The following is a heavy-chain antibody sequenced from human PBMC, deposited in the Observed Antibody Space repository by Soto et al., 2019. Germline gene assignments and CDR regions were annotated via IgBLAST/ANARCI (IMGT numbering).Heavy chain of an antibody. Sequence: SETLSLTCTVSGGSISSGGYYWSWIRQHPGKGLEWIGYIYYSGSTYYNPSLKSRVTISVDTSKNQFSLKLSSVTAADTAVYYCARSPHYDFWSGYYTPSYYYYGMDVWGQGTTVTVSS. D-gene: IGHD3-3*01. CDR2: IYYSGST. CDR1: GGSISSGGYY. CDR3: ARSPHYDFWSGYYTPSYYYYGMDV. J-gene: IGHJ6*02. V-gene: IGHV4-31*03.